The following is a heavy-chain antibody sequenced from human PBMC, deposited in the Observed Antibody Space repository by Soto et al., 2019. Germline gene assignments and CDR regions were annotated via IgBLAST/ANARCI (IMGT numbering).Heavy chain of an antibody. CDR2: FDPEDGET. V-gene: IGHV1-24*01. Sequence: QVQLVQSGAAVKKPGASVKVSCKVSGYTLTELSMHWVRQAPGKGLEWMGGFDPEDGETIYAQKFRGRVTVSEDTSTDTADMELSSSGSEDTAVYYCVTDDENCIGGSCPRHAFDIWGQGTMVTVSS. CDR1: GYTLTELS. D-gene: IGHD2-15*01. J-gene: IGHJ3*02. CDR3: VTDDENCIGGSCPRHAFDI.